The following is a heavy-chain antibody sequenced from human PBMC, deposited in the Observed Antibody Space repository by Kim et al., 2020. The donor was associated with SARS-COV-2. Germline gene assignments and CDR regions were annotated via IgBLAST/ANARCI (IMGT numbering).Heavy chain of an antibody. J-gene: IGHJ6*02. CDR2: IGTAGDT. D-gene: IGHD1-26*01. V-gene: IGHV3-13*01. CDR1: GFTFSSYD. Sequence: GGSLRLSCAASGFTFSSYDMHWVRQATGKGLEWVSAIGTAGDTYYPGSVKGRFTISRENAKNSLYLQMNSLRAGDTAVYYCARDGMREGHHYGMDVWGQGTTVTVSS. CDR3: ARDGMREGHHYGMDV.